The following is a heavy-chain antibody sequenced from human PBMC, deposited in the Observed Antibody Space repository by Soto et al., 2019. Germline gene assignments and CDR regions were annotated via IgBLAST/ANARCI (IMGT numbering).Heavy chain of an antibody. CDR2: MNPNSGNT. V-gene: IGHV1-8*01. CDR1: GYTFTSYD. D-gene: IGHD2-2*01. Sequence: ASVKVSCKASGYTFTSYDINWVRQVTGQGLEWMGWMNPNSGNTGYAQKFQGRVTMTRNTSISTAYMELSSLRSEDTAVYYCARGRPPYCSSTSCYYYYYMDVWGKGTTVTVSS. J-gene: IGHJ6*03. CDR3: ARGRPPYCSSTSCYYYYYMDV.